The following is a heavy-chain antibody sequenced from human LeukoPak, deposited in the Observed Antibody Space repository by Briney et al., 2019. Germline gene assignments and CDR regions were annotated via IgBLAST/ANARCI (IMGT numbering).Heavy chain of an antibody. CDR3: ARFRGKAAGSLWFDP. CDR1: GGSFSVYY. Sequence: SSVILSLTCAVYGGSFSVYYWSWIRQPPGKGLEWIGEINHSGSTNYNPSLKSRVTISVDTSKNQFSLKLSSVTAADTAVYYCARFRGKAAGSLWFDPWGQGTLVTVSS. V-gene: IGHV4-34*01. D-gene: IGHD6-13*01. J-gene: IGHJ5*02. CDR2: INHSGST.